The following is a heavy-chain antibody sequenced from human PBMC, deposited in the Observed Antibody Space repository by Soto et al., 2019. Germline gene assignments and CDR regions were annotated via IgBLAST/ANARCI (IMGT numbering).Heavy chain of an antibody. Sequence: PSETLSLTCTVSGGSISSSSYYWGWIRQPPGKGLEWIGSIYYSGSTYYNPSLKSRVTISVDTSKNQFSLKLSSVTAADTAVYYCARYPYYYDSSGYKWGQGTLVTVSS. CDR2: IYYSGST. CDR3: ARYPYYYDSSGYK. J-gene: IGHJ4*02. V-gene: IGHV4-39*01. CDR1: GGSISSSSYY. D-gene: IGHD3-22*01.